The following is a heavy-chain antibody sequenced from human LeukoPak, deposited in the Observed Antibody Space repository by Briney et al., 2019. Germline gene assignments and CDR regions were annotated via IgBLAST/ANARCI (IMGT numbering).Heavy chain of an antibody. CDR2: INPNSGGT. V-gene: IGHV1-2*02. J-gene: IGHJ4*02. Sequence: ASVKVSCKASGYTFTGYYMHWVRQAPGQGLEWMGWINPNSGGTNYAQKFQGRVTMTRDTSISTAYMELRSLRSDDTAVYYCARDFDDSSSSDGYWGQGTLVTVSS. D-gene: IGHD6-6*01. CDR1: GYTFTGYY. CDR3: ARDFDDSSSSDGY.